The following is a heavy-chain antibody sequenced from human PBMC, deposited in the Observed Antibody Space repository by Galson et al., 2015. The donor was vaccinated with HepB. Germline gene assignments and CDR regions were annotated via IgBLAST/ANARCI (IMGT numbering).Heavy chain of an antibody. V-gene: IGHV3-30*03. CDR2: TSYDGNYK. D-gene: IGHD4-11*01. CDR3: ARQSEPGYSAHPLDY. Sequence: SLRLSCAASGFTFSSHGIHWVRQAPGKGLEWLAATSYDGNYKYYVDSVKGRFTISRDNSKDTLYLQMDRLRPDDTAVYYCARQSEPGYSAHPLDYWGLGTLVTVS. CDR1: GFTFSSHG. J-gene: IGHJ4*02.